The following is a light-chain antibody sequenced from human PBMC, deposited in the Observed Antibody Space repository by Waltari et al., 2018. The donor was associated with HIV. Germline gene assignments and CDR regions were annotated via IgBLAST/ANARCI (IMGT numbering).Light chain of an antibody. CDR2: RNN. V-gene: IGLV10-54*04. CDR3: STWDRSLGAWV. Sequence: QAVLTQPPSVSADLRQTATLTYTGNNNTVGHQEATSLQQHQGHPPKLLSYRNNNRPSGISERFSASRSGTTASLKVTGLQPEDEADYYCSTWDRSLGAWVFGGGTKLTVL. J-gene: IGLJ3*02. CDR1: NNTVGHQE.